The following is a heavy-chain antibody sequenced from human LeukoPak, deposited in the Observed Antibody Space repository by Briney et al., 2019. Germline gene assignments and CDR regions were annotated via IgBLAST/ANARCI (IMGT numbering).Heavy chain of an antibody. CDR3: ASALWSSKWELPSY. J-gene: IGHJ4*02. V-gene: IGHV4-4*07. CDR1: GGSISSYY. D-gene: IGHD1-26*01. Sequence: SETLSLTCTVSGGSISSYYWSWIRQPAGRGLEWIGRIYTSGSTNYNPSLKSRVTISVDTSKNQFSLKLSSVTAADTAVYYCASALWSSKWELPSYWGQGTLVTVSS. CDR2: IYTSGST.